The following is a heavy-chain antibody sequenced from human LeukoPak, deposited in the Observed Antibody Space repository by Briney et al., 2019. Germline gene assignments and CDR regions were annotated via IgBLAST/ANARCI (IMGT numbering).Heavy chain of an antibody. J-gene: IGHJ4*02. V-gene: IGHV3-21*01. CDR2: ISSSSSYI. Sequence: GGSLRLSCAASRFTLSSYSMNWVRPAPGKGLEWVSSISSSSSYIYYADSVKGRFTISRDNARNSLYLQMNSLRAEDTAVYYCARSIERGYSYGPFDYWGQGTLVTVSS. D-gene: IGHD5-18*01. CDR3: ARSIERGYSYGPFDY. CDR1: RFTLSSYS.